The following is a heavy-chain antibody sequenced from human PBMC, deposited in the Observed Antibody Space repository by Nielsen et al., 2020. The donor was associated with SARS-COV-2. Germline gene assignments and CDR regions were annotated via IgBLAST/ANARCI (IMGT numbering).Heavy chain of an antibody. V-gene: IGHV4-59*08. D-gene: IGHD3-22*01. CDR2: IYYSGST. Sequence: SETLSLTCSVSGGSISSYDWSWIRQPPGKGLEWIGSIYYSGSTNYNPSLKSRVTMSVDTSKNQFSLKLSSVTAADTAVYYCASQDGRTMKDAFDIWGQGTMVTVSS. CDR1: GGSISSYD. J-gene: IGHJ3*02. CDR3: ASQDGRTMKDAFDI.